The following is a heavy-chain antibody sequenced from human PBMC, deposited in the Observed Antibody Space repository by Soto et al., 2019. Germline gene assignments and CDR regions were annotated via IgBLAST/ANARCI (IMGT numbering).Heavy chain of an antibody. CDR1: GFIFSSYS. D-gene: IGHD3-10*01. J-gene: IGHJ4*02. CDR2: ISPRSDYI. Sequence: EVQLVESGGGLVKPGGSLRLSCAASGFIFSSYSMNWVRQAPGKGLEWVSSISPRSDYIYFADSMRVRFTISRDNAQNSLYLNMNNLSAEDTAVYHCARVSGRLERYSDLDYWGQGTLVTVSS. CDR3: ARVSGRLERYSDLDY. V-gene: IGHV3-21*06.